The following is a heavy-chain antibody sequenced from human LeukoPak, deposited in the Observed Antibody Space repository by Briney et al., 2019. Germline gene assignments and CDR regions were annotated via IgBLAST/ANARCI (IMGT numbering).Heavy chain of an antibody. D-gene: IGHD3-10*01. CDR2: IYHSGST. V-gene: IGHV4-30-2*01. Sequence: SETLSLTCAVSGGSISSGGYSWSWVRQPPGRGLEGIGYIYHSGSTYYNPSLKSRVTISVDRSKNQFSLKLSSVTAADTAVYYCARYYGSGSYFDYWGQGTLVTVSS. CDR3: ARYYGSGSYFDY. CDR1: GGSISSGGYS. J-gene: IGHJ4*02.